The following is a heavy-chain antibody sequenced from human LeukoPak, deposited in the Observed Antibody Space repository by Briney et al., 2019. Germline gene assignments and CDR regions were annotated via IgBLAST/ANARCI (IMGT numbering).Heavy chain of an antibody. J-gene: IGHJ6*03. CDR1: GGTFSSYA. CDR3: ARVMATIQDYYYYMDV. CDR2: IIPILGTA. D-gene: IGHD5-24*01. V-gene: IGHV1-69*05. Sequence: SVKVSCKASGGTFSSYAISWVRQAPGQGLEWMGGIIPILGTANYAQKFQGRVTITTDESTSTAYMELSSLRSEDSAVYYCARVMATIQDYYYYMDVWGKGTTVTVSS.